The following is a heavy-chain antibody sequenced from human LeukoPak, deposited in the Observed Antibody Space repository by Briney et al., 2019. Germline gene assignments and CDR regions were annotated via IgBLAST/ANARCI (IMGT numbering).Heavy chain of an antibody. CDR2: TSSTSNTI. V-gene: IGHV3-48*02. J-gene: IGHJ4*02. Sequence: GGSLRLSCAASGFTLSSYSMNWVRQAPGKGLEWVSYTSSTSNTIYYADSVKGRFTISRDNSKNSLYLQMNSLRDEDTAVYYCATDWGSSDYWGQGTLVTVSS. CDR1: GFTLSSYS. D-gene: IGHD7-27*01. CDR3: ATDWGSSDY.